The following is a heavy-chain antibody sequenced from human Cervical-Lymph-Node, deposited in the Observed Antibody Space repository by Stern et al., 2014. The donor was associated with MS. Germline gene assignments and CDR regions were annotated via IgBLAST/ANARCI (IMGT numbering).Heavy chain of an antibody. CDR1: GGSISSYY. CDR2: IYYSGNT. V-gene: IGHV4-59*08. J-gene: IGHJ4*02. CDR3: ARQDPDSGSYYDY. D-gene: IGHD1-26*01. Sequence: VHLVESGPGLVKPSETLSLTCTVSGGSISSYYWSWIRQPPGKGLEWIGNIYYSGNTNYNPSLKSRVTISIDTAKNQFSLQLRPVTAADTAVYYCARQDPDSGSYYDYWGQGTLVTVSS.